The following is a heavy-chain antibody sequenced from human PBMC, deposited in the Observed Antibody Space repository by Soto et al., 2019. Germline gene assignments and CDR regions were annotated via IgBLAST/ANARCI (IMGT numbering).Heavy chain of an antibody. V-gene: IGHV4-39*07. CDR3: ARGLITGSHYSGGWYYFDS. J-gene: IGHJ4*02. Sequence: PSQTLSLTCTVSAGSISSRGYCWGRLRHPPGKGLEWIGEIYYSGSTNYNPSLKSRVTISVHTSNSQFSLELSSVTAAVTAVYYCARGLITGSHYSGGWYYFDSWGQGTQVTVSS. CDR1: AGSISSRGYC. D-gene: IGHD6-19*01. CDR2: IYYSGST.